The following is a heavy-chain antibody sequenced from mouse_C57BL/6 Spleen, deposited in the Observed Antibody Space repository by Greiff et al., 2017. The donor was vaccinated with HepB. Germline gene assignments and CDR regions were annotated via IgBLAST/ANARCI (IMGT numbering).Heavy chain of an antibody. J-gene: IGHJ1*03. V-gene: IGHV14-3*01. CDR3: ARWFTTVVATKAYFDV. CDR2: IDPANGNT. CDR1: GFNIKNTY. Sequence: VQLQQSVAELVRPGASVKLSCSASGFNIKNTYMHWVKQRPEQGLEWIGRIDPANGNTKYAPKFQGKATITADTSSNTAYLQLSSLTSEDTAIYYCARWFTTVVATKAYFDVWGTGTTVTVSS. D-gene: IGHD1-1*01.